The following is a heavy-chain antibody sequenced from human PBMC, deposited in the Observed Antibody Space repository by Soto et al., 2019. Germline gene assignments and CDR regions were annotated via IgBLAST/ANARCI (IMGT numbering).Heavy chain of an antibody. D-gene: IGHD3-3*01. CDR1: GFTFSSYG. CDR3: ARERTYDFWSGPPRYYYYYYGMDV. CDR2: IWYDGSNK. Sequence: GGSLRLSCAASGFTFSSYGMHWVRQAPGKGLEWVAVIWYDGSNKYYADSVKGRFTISRDNSKNTLYLQMNSLRAEDTAVYYCARERTYDFWSGPPRYYYYYYGMDVWGQGTTVTVS. J-gene: IGHJ6*02. V-gene: IGHV3-33*01.